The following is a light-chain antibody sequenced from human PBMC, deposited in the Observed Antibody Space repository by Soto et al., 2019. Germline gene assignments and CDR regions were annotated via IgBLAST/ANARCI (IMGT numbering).Light chain of an antibody. CDR3: SSYAGSHNFXV. J-gene: IGLJ1*01. CDR2: EVS. V-gene: IGLV2-8*01. CDR1: SSDVGGYNY. Sequence: SALTQPPSASGSPGQSVTISCTGTSSDVGGYNYVSWYQQHPGKAPKLMIYEVSKRPSGVPDRFSGSKSGNTASLTVSGLQAEDEADYYCSSYAGSHNFXVFGTGTKVTVL.